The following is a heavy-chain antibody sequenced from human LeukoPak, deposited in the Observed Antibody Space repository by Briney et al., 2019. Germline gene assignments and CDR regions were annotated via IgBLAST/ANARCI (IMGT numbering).Heavy chain of an antibody. CDR1: GGSFSGYY. V-gene: IGHV4-34*01. J-gene: IGHJ5*02. D-gene: IGHD1-26*01. CDR3: ARGFRRYSGSYLRNHNWFDP. Sequence: SETLSHTCAVYGGSFSGYYWSWIRQPPGKGLEWIGEINHSGSTNYNPSLKSRVTISVDTSKNQFSLKLSSVTAADTAVYYCARGFRRYSGSYLRNHNWFDPWGQGTLVTVSS. CDR2: INHSGST.